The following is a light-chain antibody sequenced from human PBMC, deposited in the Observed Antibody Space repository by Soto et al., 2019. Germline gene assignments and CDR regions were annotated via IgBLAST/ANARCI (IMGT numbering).Light chain of an antibody. V-gene: IGLV1-44*01. J-gene: IGLJ1*01. CDR2: SNN. CDR1: SSNIGSNT. CDR3: AAWDDSLNGPYV. Sequence: QSALTQPPSASGTPGQRVTISCSGSSSNIGSNTVNWYQQLPGTAPKLIIYSNNNRPSGVPDRFSGSKSGTSASLAISGLQSEDEADYYCAAWDDSLNGPYVFGTGTRPPS.